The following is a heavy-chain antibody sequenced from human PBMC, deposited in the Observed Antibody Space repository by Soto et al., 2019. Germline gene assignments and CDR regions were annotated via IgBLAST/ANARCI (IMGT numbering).Heavy chain of an antibody. D-gene: IGHD4-17*01. V-gene: IGHV3-30*04. CDR3: ARGTLTTGDY. J-gene: IGHJ4*02. CDR2: ISYDGSNK. Sequence: GESLKISCAASGFTFSSYAMHWVRQAPGKGLEWVAVISYDGSNKYYADSVKGRFTISRDNSKNTLYLQMNSLRAEDTAVYYCARGTLTTGDYWGQGTLVTVSS. CDR1: GFTFSSYA.